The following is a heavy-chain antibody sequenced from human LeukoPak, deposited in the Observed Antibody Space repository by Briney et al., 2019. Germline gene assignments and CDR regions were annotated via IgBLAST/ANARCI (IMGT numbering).Heavy chain of an antibody. Sequence: GGSLRLSCAASGFSVTTNYMAWVRQAPGKGLEWVSVMYRDETTVYADSVKGRFTMSSDISKNTLYLHLNNLRAEETAVYFCAREWRTDSNGFYLEVRGPGTLVIVSS. J-gene: IGHJ4*01. CDR1: GFSVTTNY. CDR3: AREWRTDSNGFYLEV. CDR2: MYRDETT. V-gene: IGHV3-53*01. D-gene: IGHD3-22*01.